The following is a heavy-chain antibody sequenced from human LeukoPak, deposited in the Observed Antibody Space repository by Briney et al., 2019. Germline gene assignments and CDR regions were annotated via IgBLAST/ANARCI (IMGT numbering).Heavy chain of an antibody. Sequence: PGGSLRLSCAASGFTFSSYALSWVRQAPGKGLEWVSGITDSGTGTYYADSVKGRFTISRDNSKNTVYLQMSSLRAEDTAVYYCARGGQGYYYGSGSYYYFDYWGQGTLVTVSS. V-gene: IGHV3-23*01. D-gene: IGHD3-10*01. CDR3: ARGGQGYYYGSGSYYYFDY. J-gene: IGHJ4*02. CDR2: ITDSGTGT. CDR1: GFTFSSYA.